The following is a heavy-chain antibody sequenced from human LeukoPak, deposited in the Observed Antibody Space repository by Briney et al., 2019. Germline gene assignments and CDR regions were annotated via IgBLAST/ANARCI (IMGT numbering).Heavy chain of an antibody. CDR2: INHSGST. Sequence: NPSETLSLTCAVYGGSFSGYYWSWIRQPPGKGLEWIGEINHSGSTNYNPSLKSRVTISVDTSKNQFSLKLSSVTAAGTAVYYCARANLLLPKHESGFDYWGQGTLVTVSS. CDR1: GGSFSGYY. D-gene: IGHD2-21*01. J-gene: IGHJ4*02. V-gene: IGHV4-34*01. CDR3: ARANLLLPKHESGFDY.